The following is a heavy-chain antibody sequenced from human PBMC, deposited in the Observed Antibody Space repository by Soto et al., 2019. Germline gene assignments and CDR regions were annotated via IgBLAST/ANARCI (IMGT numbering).Heavy chain of an antibody. V-gene: IGHV3-23*01. CDR1: GFTFSSYA. Sequence: EVQLLESGGGLVQPGGSLRLSCAASGFTFSSYAMSWVRQAPGKGLEWVSVISGSGGSTYYADSVKGRFTISRDNSKNTLYLQMNSLRAEDTAVDYCSRRSSGWYFDYWGQGTLVTVSS. D-gene: IGHD6-19*01. CDR2: ISGSGGST. CDR3: SRRSSGWYFDY. J-gene: IGHJ4*02.